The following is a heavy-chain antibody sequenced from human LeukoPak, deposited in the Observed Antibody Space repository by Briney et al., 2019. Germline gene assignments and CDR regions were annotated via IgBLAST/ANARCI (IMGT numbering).Heavy chain of an antibody. V-gene: IGHV3-30*02. CDR3: ARHFSYYYGSGSYYGWFDP. CDR2: IRYDGSNK. Sequence: GGSLRLSCAASGFTFSSYGMHWVRQAPGKGLEWVAFIRYDGSNKYYADSVKGRFTISRDNSKNTLYLQMNSLRAEDTAVYYCARHFSYYYGSGSYYGWFDPWGQGTLVTVSS. D-gene: IGHD3-10*01. CDR1: GFTFSSYG. J-gene: IGHJ5*02.